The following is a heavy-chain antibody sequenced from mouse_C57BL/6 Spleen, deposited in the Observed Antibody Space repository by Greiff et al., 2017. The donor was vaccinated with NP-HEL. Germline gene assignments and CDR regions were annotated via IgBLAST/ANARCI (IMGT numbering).Heavy chain of an antibody. CDR3: YSSCYVSFAY. CDR1: GFNITDDY. D-gene: IGHD1-1*01. V-gene: IGHV14-4*01. CDR2: IDPENGDT. Sequence: EVQLQQSGAELVRPGASVKLSCTASGFNITDDYMHWVKQRPEQGLEWIGWIDPENGDTEYASKFQGKATITADTSSNTAYLQLSSLTSAVTACDYCYSSCYVSFAYWGQGTLVTVSA. J-gene: IGHJ3*01.